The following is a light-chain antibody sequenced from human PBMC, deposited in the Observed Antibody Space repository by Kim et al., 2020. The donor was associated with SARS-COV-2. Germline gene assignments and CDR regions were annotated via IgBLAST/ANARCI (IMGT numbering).Light chain of an antibody. J-gene: IGKJ1*01. V-gene: IGKV3-11*01. CDR2: DAS. CDR3: QLRVT. Sequence: EIVLTQSPATLSLSPGERAILSCRASQSVRSYLAWYQQKPGQAPRLLIYDASNRATGIPARFSGSGSGTDFTLTISSLEPEDFAVYYCQLRVTFGQGTKVDIK. CDR1: QSVRSY.